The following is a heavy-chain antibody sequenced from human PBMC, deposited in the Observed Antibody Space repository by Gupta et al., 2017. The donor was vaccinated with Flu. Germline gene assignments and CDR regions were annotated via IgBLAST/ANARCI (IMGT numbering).Heavy chain of an antibody. CDR2: IKQDGSEK. D-gene: IGHD4-4*01. J-gene: IGHJ3*02. V-gene: IGHV3-7*01. Sequence: EVQLVESGGGLVQPGGSLRLSCAASGFTFSSYWMSWVRQAPGKGLEWVANIKQDGSEKYYVDSVKGRFTISRDNAKNSLYLQMNSLRAEDTAVYYCARGDSSHRELAFDIWGQGTMVTVSS. CDR1: GFTFSSYW. CDR3: ARGDSSHRELAFDI.